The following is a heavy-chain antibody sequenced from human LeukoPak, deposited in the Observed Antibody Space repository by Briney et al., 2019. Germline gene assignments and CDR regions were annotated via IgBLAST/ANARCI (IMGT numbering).Heavy chain of an antibody. Sequence: SETLSLTCTASGGSISSSSYYWGWIRQPPGKGLEWIGSIYYSGSTYYNPSLKSRVTISVDTSKNQFSLKLSSVTAADTAVYYCARHSTVVSTFDYWGQGTLVTVSS. V-gene: IGHV4-39*01. CDR3: ARHSTVVSTFDY. D-gene: IGHD4-23*01. J-gene: IGHJ4*02. CDR2: IYYSGST. CDR1: GGSISSSSYY.